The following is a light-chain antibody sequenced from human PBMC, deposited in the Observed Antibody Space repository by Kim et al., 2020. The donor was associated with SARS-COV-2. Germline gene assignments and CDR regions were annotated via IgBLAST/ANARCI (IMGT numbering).Light chain of an antibody. CDR1: KLGDKY. CDR2: QDS. Sequence: SYELTQPPSVSVSPGQTASITCSGAKLGDKYACWYQQKPGQSPVLVIYQDSKRPSGIPERFSGSNSGNTATLTISGTQAMDEADYYCPAWDSSTEVFGTG. CDR3: PAWDSSTEV. J-gene: IGLJ1*01. V-gene: IGLV3-1*01.